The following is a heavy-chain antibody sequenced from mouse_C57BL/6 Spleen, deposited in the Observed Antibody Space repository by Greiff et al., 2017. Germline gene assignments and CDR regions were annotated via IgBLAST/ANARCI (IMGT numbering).Heavy chain of an antibody. D-gene: IGHD1-1*01. CDR2: IDPNSGGT. CDR3: ARGGITTVVATAPFDY. CDR1: GYTFTSYW. Sequence: QVQLQQPGAELVKPGASVKLSCKASGYTFTSYWMHWVKQRPGRGLEWIGRIDPNSGGTKYNEKFKSKATLTVDKPSSTAYMQLSCLTSEDSAVYYGARGGITTVVATAPFDYWGQGTTLTVSA. V-gene: IGHV1-72*01. J-gene: IGHJ2*01.